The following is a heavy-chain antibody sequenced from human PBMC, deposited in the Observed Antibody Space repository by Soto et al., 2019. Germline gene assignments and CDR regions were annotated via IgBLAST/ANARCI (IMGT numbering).Heavy chain of an antibody. CDR2: VYYSGNT. Sequence: QVQLQESGPGLVKPSETLSLTCTVSGGSISPYYWSWIRQPPGKGLEWIGYVYYSGNTNYNPSLESRVTISVDTSRNRFSPNLTSATAADTAVYYCARKGAAASYAHSYMDVWGRGTAVTVSS. V-gene: IGHV4-59*01. CDR1: GGSISPYY. J-gene: IGHJ6*03. D-gene: IGHD6-13*01. CDR3: ARKGAAASYAHSYMDV.